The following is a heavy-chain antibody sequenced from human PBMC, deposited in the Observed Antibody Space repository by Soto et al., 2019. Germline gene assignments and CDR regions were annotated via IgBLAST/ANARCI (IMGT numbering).Heavy chain of an antibody. CDR3: ARYDFWTRMDV. J-gene: IGHJ6*03. CDR2: IYYSGST. CDR1: GGSISSYY. Sequence: SETLSLTCTVSGGSISSYYWSWIRQPPGKGLEWIGYIYYSGSTNYNPSLKSRVTISVDTSKNQFSLKLSSVTAADTAVYYCARYDFWTRMDVWGKGTTVTVSS. D-gene: IGHD3-3*01. V-gene: IGHV4-59*01.